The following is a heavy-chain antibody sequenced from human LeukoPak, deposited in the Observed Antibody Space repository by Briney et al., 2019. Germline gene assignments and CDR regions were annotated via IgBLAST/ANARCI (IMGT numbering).Heavy chain of an antibody. CDR1: GGSFSGYY. CDR3: ARRREVTLDY. D-gene: IGHD4-11*01. J-gene: IGHJ4*02. V-gene: IGHV4-34*01. Sequence: SETLSLTCAVYGGSFSGYYWSWIRQPPGKGLEWIGEINHSGSTNYNPSLKSRVTISVDTSKNQFSLKLSSVTAADTAVHYCARRREVTLDYWGQGTLVTVSS. CDR2: INHSGST.